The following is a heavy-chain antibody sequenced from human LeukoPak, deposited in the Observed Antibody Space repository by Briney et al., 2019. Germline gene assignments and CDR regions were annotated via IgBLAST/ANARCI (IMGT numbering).Heavy chain of an antibody. V-gene: IGHV3-21*01. J-gene: IGHJ4*02. Sequence: PGGSLRLSCAASGFTFSSYAMSWVRQAPGKGLEWVSSISSSSSYIYYADSVKGRFTISRDNAKNSLYLQMNSLRAEDTAVYYCARDDECSGGSCGFDYWGQGTLVTVSS. CDR3: ARDDECSGGSCGFDY. CDR2: ISSSSSYI. CDR1: GFTFSSYA. D-gene: IGHD2-15*01.